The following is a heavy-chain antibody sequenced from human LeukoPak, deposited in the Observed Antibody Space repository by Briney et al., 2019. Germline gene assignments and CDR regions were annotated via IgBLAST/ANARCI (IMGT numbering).Heavy chain of an antibody. CDR2: ISYDGSNK. CDR1: GFTFSSYA. J-gene: IGHJ4*02. V-gene: IGHV3-30-3*01. CDR3: ARAPWVLEWLAIVSYYFDY. D-gene: IGHD3-3*01. Sequence: GGSLRLSCAASGFTFSSYAMHWVRQAPGKELEWVAVISYDGSNKYYADSVKGRFTISRDNSKNTLYLQMNSLRAEDTAVYYCARAPWVLEWLAIVSYYFDYWGQGTLVTVSS.